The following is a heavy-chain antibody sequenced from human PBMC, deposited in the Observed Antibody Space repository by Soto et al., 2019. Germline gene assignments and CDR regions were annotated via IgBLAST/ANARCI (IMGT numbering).Heavy chain of an antibody. J-gene: IGHJ4*02. D-gene: IGHD2-2*01. Sequence: GGSLRLSCAASGFTVSSNYMSWVRQAPGKGLEWVSVIYSGGRTYYADSVKGRLTISRHNSKNTLYLQMNSLRAEDTAVYYCAREHCSSTSCALFDYWGQGTLVTVSS. V-gene: IGHV3-53*04. CDR3: AREHCSSTSCALFDY. CDR1: GFTVSSNY. CDR2: IYSGGRT.